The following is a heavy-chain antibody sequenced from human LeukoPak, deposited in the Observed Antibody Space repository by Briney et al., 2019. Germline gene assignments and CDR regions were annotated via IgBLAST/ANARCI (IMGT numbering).Heavy chain of an antibody. D-gene: IGHD3-9*01. CDR1: ALTFNSYS. CDR3: ARTYYDILTSYNPYFDY. Sequence: GGSLRLSCAASALTFNSYSMSWVRQAPGKGLEWVASITSTSVSTYYADSVKGRLTISRDNAKNSLYLQMNSLRAEDTAVYYCARTYYDILTSYNPYFDYWGQGTLVTVSS. V-gene: IGHV3-21*01. J-gene: IGHJ4*02. CDR2: ITSTSVST.